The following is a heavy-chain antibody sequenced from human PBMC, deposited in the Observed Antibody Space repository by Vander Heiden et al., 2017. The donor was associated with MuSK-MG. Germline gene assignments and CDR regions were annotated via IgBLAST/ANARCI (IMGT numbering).Heavy chain of an antibody. CDR2: ISGSGGST. Sequence: SYAMRWVRQAPGKGLEWVSDISGSGGSTYYADSVKGRFTISRDNSKNTLYLQMNSLRAEDTAVYYCASGRTYGSGSYYYYYGMDVWGQGTTVTVSS. CDR3: ASGRTYGSGSYYYYYGMDV. V-gene: IGHV3-23*01. J-gene: IGHJ6*02. CDR1: SYA. D-gene: IGHD3-10*01.